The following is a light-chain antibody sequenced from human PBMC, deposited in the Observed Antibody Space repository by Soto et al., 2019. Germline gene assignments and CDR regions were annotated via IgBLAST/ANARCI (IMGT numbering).Light chain of an antibody. J-gene: IGLJ1*01. CDR2: GNS. CDR3: PSYDSRSGDV. CDR1: SSNIGAGYD. V-gene: IGLV1-40*01. Sequence: QSVLTQPPSVSGAPGQRVTISCTGSSSNIGAGYDVHWYQQLPGTAPKLLIYGNSNRPSGVPDRFSGSKSGTSASLAITGLQDEDEADYYCPSYDSRSGDVFGTGTKLTVL.